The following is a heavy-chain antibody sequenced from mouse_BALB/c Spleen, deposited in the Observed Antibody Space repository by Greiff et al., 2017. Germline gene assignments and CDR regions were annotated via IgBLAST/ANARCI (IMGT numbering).Heavy chain of an antibody. D-gene: IGHD2-14*01. J-gene: IGHJ2*01. Sequence: VQLKESGPGLVKPSQSLSLTCSVTGYSITSGYYWNWIRQFPGNKLEWMGYISYDGSNNYNPSLKNRISITRDTSKNQFFLKLNSVTTEDTATYYCASGYDGYWGQGTTLTVSS. CDR2: ISYDGSN. CDR1: GYSITSGYY. CDR3: ASGYDGY. V-gene: IGHV3-6*02.